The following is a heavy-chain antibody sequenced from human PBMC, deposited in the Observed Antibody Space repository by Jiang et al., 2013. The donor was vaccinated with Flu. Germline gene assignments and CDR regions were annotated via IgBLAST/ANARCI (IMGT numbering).Heavy chain of an antibody. CDR2: TYYRSKWYN. CDR1: GDSVSSNSAA. D-gene: IGHD3-3*01. J-gene: IGHJ4*02. CDR3: AREAITIFGEGREDYFDY. Sequence: QTLSLTCAISGDSVSSNSAAWNWIRQSPSRGLEWLGRTYYRSKWYNDYAVSVKSRITINPDTSKNQFSLQLNSVTPEDTAVYYCAREAITIFGEGREDYFDYWGQGTLVTVSS. V-gene: IGHV6-1*01.